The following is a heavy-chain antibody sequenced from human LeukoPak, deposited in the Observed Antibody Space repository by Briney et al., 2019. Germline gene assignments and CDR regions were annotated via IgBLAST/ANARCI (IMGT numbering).Heavy chain of an antibody. D-gene: IGHD1-26*01. V-gene: IGHV4-4*02. CDR2: ISLSGLT. J-gene: IGHJ4*02. CDR1: GGSITSTNW. CDR3: SRESGAFSPFGY. Sequence: PSETLSLTCGVSGGSITSTNWWSWVRQPPGQGLEWIGEISLSGLTNYNPSLKSRVTMALDKSKNHLSLNLTSVTAADTAVYYCSRESGAFSPFGYWGQGTLVSVSS.